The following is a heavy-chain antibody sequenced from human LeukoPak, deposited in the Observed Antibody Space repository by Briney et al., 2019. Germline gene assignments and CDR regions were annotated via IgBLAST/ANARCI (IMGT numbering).Heavy chain of an antibody. D-gene: IGHD3-3*01. CDR1: GFTFSSYS. J-gene: IGHJ2*01. Sequence: GGSLRLSCAASGFTFSSYSMNWVRQAPGKGLEWVSSISSSSSYIYYADSVKGRFTISRDNAKNSLYLQMNSLRAEDTAVYYCARRTQNDDLWSGSPDWYFDLWGRGTLVTASS. CDR2: ISSSSSYI. CDR3: ARRTQNDDLWSGSPDWYFDL. V-gene: IGHV3-21*01.